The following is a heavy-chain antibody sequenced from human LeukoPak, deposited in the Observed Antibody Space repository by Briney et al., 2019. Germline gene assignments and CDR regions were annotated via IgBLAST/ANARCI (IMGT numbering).Heavy chain of an antibody. Sequence: GGSLRLSYAASGFTFSSYGMHWVRQAPGKGLEGVAVIWYDGSNKYYADSVKGRFTISRDNSKNTLYLQMNSLRAEDTAVYYCARDSIAAAGDYYYGMDVWGQGTTVTVSS. CDR2: IWYDGSNK. CDR3: ARDSIAAAGDYYYGMDV. D-gene: IGHD6-13*01. V-gene: IGHV3-33*01. CDR1: GFTFSSYG. J-gene: IGHJ6*02.